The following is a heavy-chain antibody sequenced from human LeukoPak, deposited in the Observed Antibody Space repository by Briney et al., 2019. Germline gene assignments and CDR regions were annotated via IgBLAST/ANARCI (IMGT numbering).Heavy chain of an antibody. CDR1: GYSISSGYY. J-gene: IGHJ4*02. CDR3: AREPIGVDFWSGYYTAYYFDY. Sequence: PSETLSLTCTVSGYSISSGYYWGWIRQPPGKGLEWIGSIYHSGSTYYNPSLKSRVTISVDTSKNQFSLKLSSVTAADTAVYYCAREPIGVDFWSGYYTAYYFDYWGQGTLVTVSS. CDR2: IYHSGST. D-gene: IGHD3-3*01. V-gene: IGHV4-38-2*02.